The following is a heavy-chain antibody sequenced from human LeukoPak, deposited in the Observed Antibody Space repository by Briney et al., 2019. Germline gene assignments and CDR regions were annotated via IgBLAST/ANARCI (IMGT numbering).Heavy chain of an antibody. D-gene: IGHD6-19*01. Sequence: GASVKVSCKASGYTFTSYYMHWVRQAPGQGLEWMGIINPSGGSTSYAQKFQGRVTMTRDTSTSTVYMELSSLRSEDTAVYYCARDPTHIYSGGWIYYYYGMDVWGQGTTVTVSS. CDR2: INPSGGST. J-gene: IGHJ6*02. CDR1: GYTFTSYY. CDR3: ARDPTHIYSGGWIYYYYGMDV. V-gene: IGHV1-46*01.